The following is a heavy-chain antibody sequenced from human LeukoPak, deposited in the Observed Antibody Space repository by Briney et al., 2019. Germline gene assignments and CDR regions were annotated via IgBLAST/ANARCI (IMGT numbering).Heavy chain of an antibody. CDR3: ARLYDSNRDRSGYGY. D-gene: IGHD5-12*01. J-gene: IGHJ4*02. V-gene: IGHV3-7*01. Sequence: GWSLRLSCAASAFTFSSYWMSWVRQAPGNGVEWVAHIDQDGSEKYYVDSVKGRFTISRDNAKNSLFMQMNSLRVEDTAVYYCARLYDSNRDRSGYGYWGRGTLVTVSS. CDR2: IDQDGSEK. CDR1: AFTFSSYW.